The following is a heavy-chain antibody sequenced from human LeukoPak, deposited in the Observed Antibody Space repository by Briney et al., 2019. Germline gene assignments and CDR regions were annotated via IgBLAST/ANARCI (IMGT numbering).Heavy chain of an antibody. CDR2: IHYSGST. J-gene: IGHJ4*02. Sequence: PSETLSLTCTVSGGSISSYYWSWIRQPPGKGLEWIGYIHYSGSTKYNPSLKSRVTISVDTSKNQFSLKLSSVTAADTAVYYCARWYSSGWAFDYWGQGTLVPVSS. D-gene: IGHD6-19*01. CDR3: ARWYSSGWAFDY. CDR1: GGSISSYY. V-gene: IGHV4-59*08.